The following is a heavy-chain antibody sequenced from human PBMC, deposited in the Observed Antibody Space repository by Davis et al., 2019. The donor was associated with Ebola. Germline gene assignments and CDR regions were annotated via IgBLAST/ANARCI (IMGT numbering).Heavy chain of an antibody. CDR2: IYYSGST. CDR1: GGSISSSSYY. J-gene: IGHJ4*02. CDR3: AGSSGYYYGSWTKFDY. Sequence: SETLSLTCTVPGGSISSSSYYWDWIRQPPGKGLEWIATIYYSGSTYYNPSLKSRVTISVDTSKNQFSLTLSSVTAANTAVYYCAGSSGYYYGSWTKFDYWGRGTLVTVSS. D-gene: IGHD3-22*01. V-gene: IGHV4-39*01.